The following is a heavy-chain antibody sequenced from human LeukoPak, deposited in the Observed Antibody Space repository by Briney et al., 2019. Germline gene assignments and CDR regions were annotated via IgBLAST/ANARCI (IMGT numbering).Heavy chain of an antibody. CDR1: GLTLSSYA. Sequence: GGSLRLSCAASGLTLSSYAMSWVRQAPGKGLEWVSVISGSGGSTHYADSVKGRFTISRDNSKNTLYMQMNSLRAEDTAVYYCAKESPHFDYWGQGTLVTVSS. D-gene: IGHD3-3*02. CDR3: AKESPHFDY. J-gene: IGHJ4*02. CDR2: ISGSGGST. V-gene: IGHV3-23*01.